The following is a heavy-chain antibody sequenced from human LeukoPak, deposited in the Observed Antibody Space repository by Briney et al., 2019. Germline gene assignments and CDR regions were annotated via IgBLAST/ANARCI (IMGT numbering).Heavy chain of an antibody. D-gene: IGHD4-17*01. Sequence: SETLSLTCAVYGGSFSFYYWSWIRQPPGKGLEWIGEINHSGSTNYNTSLKSRATISVDTSKNQFSLKLSSIRAADTAVYYCARRNYGDSDDALDIWGQGTMVTVSS. CDR3: ARRNYGDSDDALDI. J-gene: IGHJ3*02. CDR1: GGSFSFYY. CDR2: INHSGST. V-gene: IGHV4-34*01.